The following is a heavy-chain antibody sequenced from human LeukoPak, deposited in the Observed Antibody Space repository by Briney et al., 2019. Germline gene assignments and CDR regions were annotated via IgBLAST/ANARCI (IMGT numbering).Heavy chain of an antibody. V-gene: IGHV4-31*03. J-gene: IGHJ4*02. Sequence: PQTLSLTCTVSGGSISSGGYYWSWIRQHPGKGLEWIGYIYYSGSTYYNPSLKSRVTISVDTSKNQFSLKLSSVTAADTAVYYCARGSRGEKVLDYWGQGTLVTVSS. CDR1: GGSISSGGYY. CDR3: ARGSRGEKVLDY. CDR2: IYYSGST. D-gene: IGHD3-16*01.